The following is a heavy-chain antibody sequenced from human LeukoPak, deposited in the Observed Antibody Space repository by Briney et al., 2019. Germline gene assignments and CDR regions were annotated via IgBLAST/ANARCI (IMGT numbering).Heavy chain of an antibody. CDR1: GYTFTSYD. CDR3: ARERISYDFWSGYAQNWFDP. J-gene: IGHJ5*02. D-gene: IGHD3-3*01. Sequence: GASVKVSCKASGYTFTSYDINWVRQATGQGLEWMGWMNPNSGNTGYAQKFQGRVTMTRNTSISTAYMELSSLRSEDTAVYYCARERISYDFWSGYAQNWFDPWGQGTLVTVSS. CDR2: MNPNSGNT. V-gene: IGHV1-8*01.